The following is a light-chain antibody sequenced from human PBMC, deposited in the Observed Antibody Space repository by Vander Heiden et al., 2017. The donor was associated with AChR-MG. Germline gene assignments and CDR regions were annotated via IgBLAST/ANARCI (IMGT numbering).Light chain of an antibody. J-gene: IGLJ1*01. CDR3: SSYTSSSTFPYV. CDR1: SSDVGGYNY. V-gene: IGLV2-14*01. Sequence: QSALTQPASLSGSPGQSITISCIGTSSDVGGYNYVSWYQQHPGKAPKLMIYDVSNRPSGVSNRFSGSKSGNTASLTISGLQAEDEADYYCSSYTSSSTFPYVFGTGTKVTVL. CDR2: DVS.